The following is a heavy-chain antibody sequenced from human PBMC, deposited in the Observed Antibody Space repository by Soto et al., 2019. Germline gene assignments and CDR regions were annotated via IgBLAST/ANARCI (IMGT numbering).Heavy chain of an antibody. V-gene: IGHV1-2*04. J-gene: IGHJ5*02. Sequence: SVKVSCKASGYTFTDYFIHWVRQAPGQGLEWMGWINPNSGGTNYAQKFQGWVTMTRDTPISTAYMELSRLRSDDTAVYYCAREFKESTMVRGVKATNWFDPWGQGTLVTVSS. CDR2: INPNSGGT. CDR3: AREFKESTMVRGVKATNWFDP. CDR1: GYTFTDYF. D-gene: IGHD3-10*01.